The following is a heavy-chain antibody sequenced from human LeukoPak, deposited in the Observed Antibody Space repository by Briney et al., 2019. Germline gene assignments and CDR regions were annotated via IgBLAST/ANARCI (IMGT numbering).Heavy chain of an antibody. CDR3: ARDIVGVGQSLTGPFDP. D-gene: IGHD2-15*01. J-gene: IGHJ5*02. CDR2: ISSSSSYI. CDR1: GFTFSSYS. Sequence: KPGGSLRLSCAASGFTFSSYSMNWVRQAPGKGLEWVSSISSSSSYIYYADSVKGRFTLSRDNAKNSLYLQMNSLRAEDTAVYYCARDIVGVGQSLTGPFDPWGQGTLVTVSS. V-gene: IGHV3-21*01.